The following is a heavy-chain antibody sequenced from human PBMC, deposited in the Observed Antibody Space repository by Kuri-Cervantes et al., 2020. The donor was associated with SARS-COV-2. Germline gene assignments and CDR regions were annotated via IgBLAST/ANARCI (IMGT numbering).Heavy chain of an antibody. CDR3: AGAAAGTEAFDY. CDR1: GFTFSSYG. V-gene: IGHV3-30*02. CDR2: IRYDGSNK. J-gene: IGHJ4*02. D-gene: IGHD6-13*01. Sequence: GGSLRLSCAASGFTFSSYGMHWVRQAPGKGLEWVAFIRYDGSNKYYADSVKGRFTISRDNSKNTLYLQMNSLRAEDTAVYYCAGAAAGTEAFDYWGQGTLVTVSS.